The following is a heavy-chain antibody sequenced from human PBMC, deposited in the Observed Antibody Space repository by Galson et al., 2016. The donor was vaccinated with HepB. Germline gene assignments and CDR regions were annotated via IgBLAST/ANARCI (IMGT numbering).Heavy chain of an antibody. J-gene: IGHJ3*01. CDR1: GFTFSSYW. CDR2: IKTDG. CDR3: ARDGLGAFDL. Sequence: LRLSCAASGFTFSSYWMHWLRQAPGKGLVWVARIKTDGTYADSLEGRFITTRDNAKNTLYLEMNRLRAEDTAVYFCARDGLGAFDLWGQGTMVTVSS. D-gene: IGHD3-16*01. V-gene: IGHV3-74*01.